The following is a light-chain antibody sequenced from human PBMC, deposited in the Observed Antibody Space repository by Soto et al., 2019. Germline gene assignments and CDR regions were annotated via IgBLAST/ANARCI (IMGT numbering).Light chain of an antibody. V-gene: IGKV3-11*01. CDR3: QQYGNSPT. J-gene: IGKJ4*01. Sequence: EIVLTQSPATLSLSPGERATLSCRASQSVSSYLAWYQQKPGQAPRLLIYDASNRATGIPARFSGSGSGTDFTLTISRLEPEDSAVYYCQQYGNSPTFGGGTKVEIK. CDR2: DAS. CDR1: QSVSSY.